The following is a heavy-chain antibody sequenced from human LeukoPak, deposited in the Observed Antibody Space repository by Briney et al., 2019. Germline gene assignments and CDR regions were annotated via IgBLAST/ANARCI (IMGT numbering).Heavy chain of an antibody. Sequence: GGSLRLSCAASGFTFSTYWMHWVRQVPGKGLVWVSRINPDGSSTSYADSVKGRFTISRDNAKSTLYLQMSSLRAEDTAVYYCARSVYSSSCYHWGQGTLVTVSS. CDR3: ARSVYSSSCYH. CDR1: GFTFSTYW. CDR2: INPDGSST. J-gene: IGHJ4*02. D-gene: IGHD6-13*01. V-gene: IGHV3-74*01.